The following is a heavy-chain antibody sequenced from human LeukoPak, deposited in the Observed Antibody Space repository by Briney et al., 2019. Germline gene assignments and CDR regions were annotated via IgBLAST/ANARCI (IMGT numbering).Heavy chain of an antibody. V-gene: IGHV3-23*01. Sequence: GGSLRLSCAASGFTFSRYAMSWVRQAPGKGLEWVSTISGSGGSTYYADSVKGRFTISRDNAKNSLYLQMNSLRAEDTAVYYCAREYCSSTTCSRDAFDIWGQGTMVTVSS. J-gene: IGHJ3*02. CDR2: ISGSGGST. D-gene: IGHD2-2*01. CDR3: AREYCSSTTCSRDAFDI. CDR1: GFTFSRYA.